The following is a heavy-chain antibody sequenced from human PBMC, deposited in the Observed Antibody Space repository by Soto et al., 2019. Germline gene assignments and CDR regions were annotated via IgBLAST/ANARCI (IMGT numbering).Heavy chain of an antibody. D-gene: IGHD3-10*01. V-gene: IGHV1-18*01. CDR2: ISAYNGNT. J-gene: IGHJ6*02. Sequence: ASVKVSCKASGYTFTSYGISWVRQAPGQGLEWMGWISAYNGNTNYAQKLQGRVTMTTDTSTSTAYMELRSLRSDDTAVYYCARGKIAMVRGVIITGNGMDVWGQGTTVTVSS. CDR1: GYTFTSYG. CDR3: ARGKIAMVRGVIITGNGMDV.